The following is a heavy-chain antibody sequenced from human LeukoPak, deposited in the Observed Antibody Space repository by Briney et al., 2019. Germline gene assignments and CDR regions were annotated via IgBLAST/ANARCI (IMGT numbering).Heavy chain of an antibody. V-gene: IGHV3-30-3*01. D-gene: IGHD5-18*01. CDR2: ISYDGNDR. Sequence: GGSLRLSCAASGFTFSNYAMHWVRQAPGKGLEWVAIISYDGNDRYYTDSVKGRFTISRDKSKNTLYLQMNSLRAEDTAVYYCARDRDTAMGLWGQGTLVTVSS. J-gene: IGHJ4*02. CDR3: ARDRDTAMGL. CDR1: GFTFSNYA.